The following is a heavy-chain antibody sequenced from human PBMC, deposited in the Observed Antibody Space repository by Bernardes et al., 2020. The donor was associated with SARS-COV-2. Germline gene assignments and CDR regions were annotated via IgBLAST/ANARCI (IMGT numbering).Heavy chain of an antibody. CDR2: INTYNDNA. V-gene: IGHV1-18*01. J-gene: IGHJ3*01. D-gene: IGHD6-25*01. CDR3: ARGPEDGRGYRDVFTF. Sequence: ASVKVSCKSSGYIFTDHGISWLRQAPGQGLEWMGWINTYNDNAYSAQKFHGRVTLTTDRSSNLVSLEVTNLTSDDSAVYYCARGPEDGRGYRDVFTFWGQGTVVTVS. CDR1: GYIFTDHG.